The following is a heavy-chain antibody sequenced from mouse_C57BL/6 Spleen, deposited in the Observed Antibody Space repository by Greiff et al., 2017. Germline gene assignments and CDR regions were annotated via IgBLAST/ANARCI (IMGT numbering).Heavy chain of an antibody. CDR3: AREDYYGIFDV. J-gene: IGHJ1*03. V-gene: IGHV1-85*01. CDR2: IYPRDGST. CDR1: GYTFTSYD. D-gene: IGHD1-1*01. Sequence: VKLVESGPELVKPGASVKLSCKASGYTFTSYDINWVKQRPGQGLEWIGWIYPRDGSTKYNEKFKGKATLTVDTSSSTAYMELHSLTSEDSAVYFCAREDYYGIFDVWGTGTTVTVSA.